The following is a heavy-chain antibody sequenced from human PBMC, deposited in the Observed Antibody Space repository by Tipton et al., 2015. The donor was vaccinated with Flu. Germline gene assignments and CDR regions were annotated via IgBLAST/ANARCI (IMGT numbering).Heavy chain of an antibody. CDR2: IFHTGNT. V-gene: IGHV4-38-2*01. D-gene: IGHD6-19*01. J-gene: IGHJ4*02. CDR1: GDSIGSNYY. CDR3: ARKTLPVAGYFDY. Sequence: TLSLTCSVSGDSIGSNYYWGWLRQPPGKGLEWIGNIFHTGNTYSNPSLRSRVTISVEKSKNQFSLRLTSVTAADTAVYYCARKTLPVAGYFDYWGQGTPVTVSS.